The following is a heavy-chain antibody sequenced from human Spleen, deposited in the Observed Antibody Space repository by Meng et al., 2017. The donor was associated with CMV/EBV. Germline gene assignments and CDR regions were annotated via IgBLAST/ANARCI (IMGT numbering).Heavy chain of an antibody. J-gene: IGHJ6*02. Sequence: SVKVSCKASGGTFSRYAVSWVRQAPGQGLEWMGGIIPLFGTANYAQKFQGRVTMTTDTSASTVHMEMSSLRSEDTAVYFCARDRLIKTFYYYYGMDVWGQGTTVTVSS. CDR3: ARDRLIKTFYYYYGMDV. CDR2: IIPLFGTA. CDR1: GGTFSRYA. V-gene: IGHV1-69*05. D-gene: IGHD3-9*01.